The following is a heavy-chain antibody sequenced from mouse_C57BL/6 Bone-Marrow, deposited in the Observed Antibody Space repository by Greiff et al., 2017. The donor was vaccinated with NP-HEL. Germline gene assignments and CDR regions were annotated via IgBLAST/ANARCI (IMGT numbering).Heavy chain of an antibody. CDR2: IDPSDSYT. Sequence: KQPGAELVMPGASVKLSCKASGYTFTSYWMHWVKQRPGQGLEWIGEIDPSDSYTNYNQKFKGKSTLTVDKSSSTAYMQLSSLTSEDSAVYYCARIGYDGYAMDYWGQGTSVTVSS. D-gene: IGHD2-2*01. CDR1: GYTFTSYW. CDR3: ARIGYDGYAMDY. V-gene: IGHV1-69*01. J-gene: IGHJ4*01.